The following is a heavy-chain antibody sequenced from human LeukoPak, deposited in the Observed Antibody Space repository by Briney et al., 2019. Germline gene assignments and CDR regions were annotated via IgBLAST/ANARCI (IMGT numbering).Heavy chain of an antibody. V-gene: IGHV4-34*01. CDR2: INHSGST. CDR1: GGSFGGYY. CDR3: ARAYGDADY. D-gene: IGHD4-17*01. Sequence: PSETLSLTCAVYGGSFGGYYWSWIRQPPGKGLEWIGEINHSGSTNYNPSLKSRVTISVDTSKNQFSLKLSSVTAADTAVYYCARAYGDADYWGQGTLVTVSS. J-gene: IGHJ4*02.